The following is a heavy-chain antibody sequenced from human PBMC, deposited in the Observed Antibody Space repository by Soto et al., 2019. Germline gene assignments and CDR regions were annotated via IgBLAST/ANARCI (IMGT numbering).Heavy chain of an antibody. CDR3: AAGEQRLVHGY. CDR2: ISGSGGST. J-gene: IGHJ4*02. D-gene: IGHD6-13*01. V-gene: IGHV3-23*01. CDR1: GFTFSSYS. Sequence: GALKLCCAASGFTFSSYSMRWVLQAPGKGLEWVSAISGSGGSTYYADSVKGRFTISRDNSKNTLYLQMNSLRAEDTAVYYCAAGEQRLVHGYWGQGTLVTVSS.